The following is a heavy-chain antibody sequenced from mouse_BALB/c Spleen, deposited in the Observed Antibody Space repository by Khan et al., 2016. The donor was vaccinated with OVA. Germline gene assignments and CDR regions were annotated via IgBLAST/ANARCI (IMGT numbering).Heavy chain of an antibody. J-gene: IGHJ2*01. CDR3: ASYRYDYFDY. V-gene: IGHV1-87*01. Sequence: QVQLKESGAELARPGASAKLSCKASGYTFTTYWMQWVKQRPGQGLEWIGTIYPGDGDTRYTQNFKDKATLTADKSSSTAYMQLSSLASEDSAVYYCASYRYDYFDYWGQGTTLTVSS. D-gene: IGHD2-14*01. CDR2: IYPGDGDT. CDR1: GYTFTTYW.